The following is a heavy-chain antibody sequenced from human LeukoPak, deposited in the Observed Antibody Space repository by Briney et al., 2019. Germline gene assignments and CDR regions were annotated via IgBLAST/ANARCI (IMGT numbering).Heavy chain of an antibody. J-gene: IGHJ6*02. CDR3: ARVLIGCSSTSCYGGYYYYGMDV. V-gene: IGHV4-39*07. CDR2: INHSGST. D-gene: IGHD2-2*01. Sequence: SSETLSLTCTVSGGSISSGDYYWSWIRQPPGKGLEWIGEINHSGSTNYNPSLKSRVTISVDTSKNQFSLKLSSVTAADTAVYYCARVLIGCSSTSCYGGYYYYGMDVWGQGTTVTVSS. CDR1: GGSISSGDYY.